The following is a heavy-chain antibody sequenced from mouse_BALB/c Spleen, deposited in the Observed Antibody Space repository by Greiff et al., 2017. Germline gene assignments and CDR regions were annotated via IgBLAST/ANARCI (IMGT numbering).Heavy chain of an antibody. CDR1: GYTFTSYW. CDR2: INPSTGYT. V-gene: IGHV1-7*01. CDR3: ARDSPLFDY. D-gene: IGHD6-1*01. J-gene: IGHJ2*01. Sequence: VKLVESGAELAKPGASVKMSCKASGYTFTSYWMHWVKQRPGQGLEWIGYINPSTGYTEYNQKFKDKATLTADKSSSTAYMQLSSLTSEDSAVYYCARDSPLFDYWGQGTTLTVSS.